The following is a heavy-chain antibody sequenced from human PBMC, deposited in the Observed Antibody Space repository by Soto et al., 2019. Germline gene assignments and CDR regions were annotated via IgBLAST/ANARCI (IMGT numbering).Heavy chain of an antibody. D-gene: IGHD3-9*01. J-gene: IGHJ6*03. Sequence: GGSLRLSCAASGFTFSSYSMNWVRQAPGKGLEWVSSISSSSSYIYYADSVKGRFTISRDNAKNSLYLQMNSLRAEDTAVYYCAIIRGDILTGYYTGDYYYYYMDVWGKGTTVTVSS. V-gene: IGHV3-21*01. CDR1: GFTFSSYS. CDR2: ISSSSSYI. CDR3: AIIRGDILTGYYTGDYYYYYMDV.